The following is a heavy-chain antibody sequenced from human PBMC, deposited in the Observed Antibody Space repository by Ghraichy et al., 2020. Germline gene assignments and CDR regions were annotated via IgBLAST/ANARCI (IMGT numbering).Heavy chain of an antibody. V-gene: IGHV5-51*01. D-gene: IGHD5-24*01. CDR1: GYSFTDYW. J-gene: IGHJ4*02. CDR3: ARQGKDGYRVVDY. Sequence: GESLNISCKVSGYSFTDYWIGWVRQMPGKGLEWMGNIYPGDSDTIYSPSFQGQVTISADRSITTAYLQWSSLKASDTAMYYCARQGKDGYRVVDYWGQGTLVTVSS. CDR2: IYPGDSDT.